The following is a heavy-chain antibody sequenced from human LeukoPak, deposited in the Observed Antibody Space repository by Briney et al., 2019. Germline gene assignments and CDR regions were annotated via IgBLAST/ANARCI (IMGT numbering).Heavy chain of an antibody. CDR2: IKQDGSAK. Sequence: GGSLRLSCAASGFTFSRYWMSWARQAPGKGLEWVANIKQDGSAKYYGDSVEGRFTISRDNAKNSLYLQMNSLRAEDTAVYYCARWGGGFDYWGQGTLVTVSS. J-gene: IGHJ4*02. V-gene: IGHV3-7*04. CDR1: GFTFSRYW. D-gene: IGHD3-16*01. CDR3: ARWGGGFDY.